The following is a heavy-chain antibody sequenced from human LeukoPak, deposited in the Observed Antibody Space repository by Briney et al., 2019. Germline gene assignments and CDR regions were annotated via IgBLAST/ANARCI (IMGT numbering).Heavy chain of an antibody. V-gene: IGHV3-49*04. J-gene: IGHJ4*02. CDR3: TRDGIPETNWSGYYIDY. Sequence: GRSLRLSCTASGFTFGDYAMSWVRQAPGKGLEWVGFIRSRTHGGTTEFAAPVKDRFSISRDDFKRIAYLQMNSLKTEDTAVYYCTRDGIPETNWSGYYIDYWGQGTLVTVSS. D-gene: IGHD3-3*01. CDR2: IRSRTHGGTT. CDR1: GFTFGDYA.